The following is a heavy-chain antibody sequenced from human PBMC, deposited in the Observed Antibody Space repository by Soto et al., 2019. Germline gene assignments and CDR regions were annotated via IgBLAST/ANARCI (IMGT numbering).Heavy chain of an antibody. CDR3: ARGDYDDTSGPFLDAFDI. J-gene: IGHJ3*02. V-gene: IGHV3-7*04. CDR2: IKPDGSEK. D-gene: IGHD3-22*01. Sequence: GGSLRLSCAASEFTFSSYWMSWVRQAPGKGLEWVANIKPDGSEKWYVDSVKGRFTISRDNVKKSFYLQMISLRGEDTAMYYCARGDYDDTSGPFLDAFDIWGQGTMVTVSS. CDR1: EFTFSSYW.